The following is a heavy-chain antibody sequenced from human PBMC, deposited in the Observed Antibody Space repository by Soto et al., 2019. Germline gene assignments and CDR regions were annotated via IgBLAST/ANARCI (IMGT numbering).Heavy chain of an antibody. CDR1: GFIFSNYG. Sequence: QVQLVESGGGVVQPGRSLRLSCVASGFIFSNYGIHWVRQAPGKGLEWVAIIWHDGSKKYYAESVKGRFTISRDNSINMVYLQMDSLRAEDTAMYYCVKDEVDTSMFVNYFFESWGQGTLVTVSS. V-gene: IGHV3-33*06. D-gene: IGHD5-18*01. CDR3: VKDEVDTSMFVNYFFES. J-gene: IGHJ4*02. CDR2: IWHDGSKK.